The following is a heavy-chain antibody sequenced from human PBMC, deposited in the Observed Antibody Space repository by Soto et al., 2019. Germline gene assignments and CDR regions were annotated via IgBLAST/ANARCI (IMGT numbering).Heavy chain of an antibody. J-gene: IGHJ5*02. D-gene: IGHD3-10*01. CDR2: INPNSGGT. CDR1: GYTFTGYY. V-gene: IGHV1-2*04. Sequence: ASVKVSCKASGYTFTGYYMHWVRQAPGQGLERMGWINPNSGGTNYAQKFQGWVTMTRDTSISTAYKELSRLRSDDTAVYYCAREVTMVRGVLKANWFDPWGQGTLVTVSS. CDR3: AREVTMVRGVLKANWFDP.